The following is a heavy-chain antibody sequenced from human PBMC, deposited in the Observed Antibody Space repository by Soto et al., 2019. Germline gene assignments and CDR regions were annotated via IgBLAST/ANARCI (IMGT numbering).Heavy chain of an antibody. CDR1: GVSSTSFY. Sequence: QVRLQESGPGLVRPSETLSLTCTVSGVSSTSFYWSWIRQSPGKGLEWIGYIFDNGDVKYNPSLMLRLTRSIDRSKNEFSLRLKSVTAADTAMYYCARGWGSKWYYFDSWGEGTLVTVSS. J-gene: IGHJ4*02. CDR2: IFDNGDV. V-gene: IGHV4-59*01. CDR3: ARGWGSKWYYFDS. D-gene: IGHD3-16*01.